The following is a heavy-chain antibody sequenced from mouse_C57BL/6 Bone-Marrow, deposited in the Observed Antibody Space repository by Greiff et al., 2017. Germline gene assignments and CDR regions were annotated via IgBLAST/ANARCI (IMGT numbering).Heavy chain of an antibody. CDR2: INPNNGGT. CDR3: AREGIRKLYDDY. CDR1: GYTFTDYN. J-gene: IGHJ2*01. V-gene: IGHV1-22*01. Sequence: VQLQQSGPELVKPGASVKMSCKASGYTFTDYNMHWVKQSHGKSLEWIGYINPNNGGTSYNQKFKGKATLTVNKSSSTAYMELRSLTSEDSAVYYCAREGIRKLYDDYWGQGTTLTVSS. D-gene: IGHD2-12*01.